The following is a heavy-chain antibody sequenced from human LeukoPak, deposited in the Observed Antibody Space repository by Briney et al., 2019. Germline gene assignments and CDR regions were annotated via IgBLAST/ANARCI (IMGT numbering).Heavy chain of an antibody. CDR2: IYYSGST. J-gene: IGHJ6*03. CDR1: GGSISSYY. CDR3: ARDYYYYMDV. V-gene: IGHV4-59*01. Sequence: PSETLSLTCTVSGGSISSYYWSWIRQPPGKGLERIGYIYYSGSTNYNPSLKSRVTISVDTSKNQFSLKLSSVTAADTAVYYCARDYYYYMDVWGKGTTVTVSS.